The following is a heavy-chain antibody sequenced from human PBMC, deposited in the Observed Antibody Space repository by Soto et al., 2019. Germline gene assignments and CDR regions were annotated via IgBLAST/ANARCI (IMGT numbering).Heavy chain of an antibody. Sequence: EVQLLESGGRFVQPGGSLRLSCAASGFTFRSYGMSWVRQAPGKGLEWISAISDNGGRTDYADSVKGRFTISRDNSKNTLFLQMHTLTAEDTAVYYCAKRELDDKWGQGTLVTVS. CDR2: ISDNGGRT. CDR1: GFTFRSYG. J-gene: IGHJ4*02. D-gene: IGHD3-3*02. CDR3: AKRELDDK. V-gene: IGHV3-23*01.